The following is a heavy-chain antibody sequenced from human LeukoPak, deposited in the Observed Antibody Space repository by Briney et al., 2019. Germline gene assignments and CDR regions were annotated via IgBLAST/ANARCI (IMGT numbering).Heavy chain of an antibody. D-gene: IGHD3-3*01. CDR3: ARAKGRITIFGVATDY. J-gene: IGHJ4*02. CDR1: GGSFSGYY. V-gene: IGHV4-34*01. Sequence: SETLCLTCTVYGGSFSGYYWSWIRQPPGKGLEWIGEINHSGSTNYNPSLKSRVTISVDTSKNQFSLKLSSVTAADTAVHYCARAKGRITIFGVATDYWGQGTLVTVSS. CDR2: INHSGST.